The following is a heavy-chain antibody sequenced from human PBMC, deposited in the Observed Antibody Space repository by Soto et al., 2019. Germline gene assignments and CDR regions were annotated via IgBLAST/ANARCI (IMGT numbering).Heavy chain of an antibody. CDR1: GFVFSAFG. Sequence: GGSLRLSCAASGFVFSAFGMHWVRQAPGKELEWVAFISKDGTNKFYVDSVKGRFSVSRDNSNNALYLQMDGLRSDDTAVYSCWVAAFPRSWSQGPQVTVSS. J-gene: IGHJ5*02. CDR3: WVAAFPRS. CDR2: ISKDGTNK. V-gene: IGHV3-30*03.